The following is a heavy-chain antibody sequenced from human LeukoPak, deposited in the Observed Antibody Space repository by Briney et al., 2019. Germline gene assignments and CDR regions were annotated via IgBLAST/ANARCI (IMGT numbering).Heavy chain of an antibody. CDR2: IIPIFGTA. Sequence: ASVKVSCKASGGTFSSYSISWVRQAPGQGLEWMGGIIPIFGTANYAQKLQGRVTITADESTSTAYMELSSLRSEDTAVYYCARGVVPAVLDYWGQGNLVTVSS. CDR1: GGTFSSYS. V-gene: IGHV1-69*01. D-gene: IGHD2-2*01. CDR3: ARGVVPAVLDY. J-gene: IGHJ4*02.